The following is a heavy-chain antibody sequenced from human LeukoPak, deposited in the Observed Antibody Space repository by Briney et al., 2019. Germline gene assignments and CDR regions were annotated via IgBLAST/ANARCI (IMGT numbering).Heavy chain of an antibody. V-gene: IGHV4-31*11. Sequence: SETLSLTCAVSGGPIGSGLHSWTWIRQHPGKGLEWIGSIYFNGSTYYNPSLESRLTISGDASKNHFSLKVNSVAAADTAVYYCAAYTIFGVAYWGQGTLVAVSS. CDR3: AAYTIFGVAY. D-gene: IGHD3-3*01. CDR2: IYFNGST. CDR1: GGPIGSGLHS. J-gene: IGHJ4*02.